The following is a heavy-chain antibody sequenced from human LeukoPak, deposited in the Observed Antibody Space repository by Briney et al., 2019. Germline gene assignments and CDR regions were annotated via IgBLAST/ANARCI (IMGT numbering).Heavy chain of an antibody. CDR2: ISNSGST. D-gene: IGHD6-13*01. V-gene: IGHV4-59*01. Sequence: SETLSLTCTVSNDSIKDYYWNWIRQPPGKGLEWIGFISNSGSTNYNPSLKSRVTISIDTSKRQFSLKLSSVTAADTAVYYCARYEVGSRWAHAFDIWGQGTMVTVSS. CDR3: ARYEVGSRWAHAFDI. J-gene: IGHJ3*02. CDR1: NDSIKDYY.